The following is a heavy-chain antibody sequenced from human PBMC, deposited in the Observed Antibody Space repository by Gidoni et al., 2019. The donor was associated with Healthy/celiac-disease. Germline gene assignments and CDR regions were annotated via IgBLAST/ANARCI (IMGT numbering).Heavy chain of an antibody. CDR3: ASLERVTTYYYYYGMDV. Sequence: QLQLQESGPGLVKHSETLSLTCTVSGGSISSSSYYWGWIRQPPGKGLEWIGSIYYSGSTYYNPSLKSRVTISVDTSKHQFSLKLSSVTAADTAVYYCASLERVTTYYYYYGMDVWGQGTTVTVSS. D-gene: IGHD4-4*01. CDR2: IYYSGST. CDR1: GGSISSSSYY. V-gene: IGHV4-39*01. J-gene: IGHJ6*02.